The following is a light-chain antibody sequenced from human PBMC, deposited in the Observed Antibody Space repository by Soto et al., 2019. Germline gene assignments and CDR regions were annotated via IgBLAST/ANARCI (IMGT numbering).Light chain of an antibody. CDR1: SSDVGDFNY. V-gene: IGLV2-14*03. CDR2: DVT. CDR3: NSYSSSTTHVV. Sequence: QSALTQPASVSGSPGRSVTISCTGTSSDVGDFNYVSWYQHLPGRAPKLIIYDVTNRPSGISYRFSASKSGRTASLTISGFEADYEADYYCNSYSSSTTHVVLGGGTKLTVL. J-gene: IGLJ2*01.